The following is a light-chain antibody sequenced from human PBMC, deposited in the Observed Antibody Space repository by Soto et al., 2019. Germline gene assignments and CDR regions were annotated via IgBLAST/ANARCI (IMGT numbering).Light chain of an antibody. CDR3: SSYTSSSTYVV. Sequence: QSVLTQPASVSGSPGQSITISCTGTSGDVGGYYYVSWYQQLPGKAPKLMISEVSNRPSGVSNRFSGSKSGNTASLTISGLQAEDEADYYCSSYTSSSTYVVFGGGTKLTVL. J-gene: IGLJ2*01. CDR2: EVS. CDR1: SGDVGGYYY. V-gene: IGLV2-14*01.